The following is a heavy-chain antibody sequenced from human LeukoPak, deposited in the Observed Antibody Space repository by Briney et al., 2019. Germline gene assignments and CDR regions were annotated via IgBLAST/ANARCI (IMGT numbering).Heavy chain of an antibody. CDR1: GGTFSSYA. CDR2: IIPIFGTA. V-gene: IGHV1-69*13. J-gene: IGHJ4*02. D-gene: IGHD2-8*01. CDR3: ARLGGPYCTNGVCPGGY. Sequence: SVKVSCKTSGGTFSSYAISWVRQAPGQGLEWMGGIIPIFGTANYAQKFQGRVTITADESTSTAYMELSSLRSEDTAVYYCARLGGPYCTNGVCPGGYWGQGTLVTVSS.